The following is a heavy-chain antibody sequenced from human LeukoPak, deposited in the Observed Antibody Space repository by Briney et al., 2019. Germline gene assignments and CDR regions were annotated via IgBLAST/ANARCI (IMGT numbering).Heavy chain of an antibody. J-gene: IGHJ3*01. CDR3: ARGGPLSYSGSLYGAFDF. Sequence: GRSLRLSCAASGFTFNSYAMYWVRQAPGKGLEWVAVISYDGSNKYYADSVKGRFTISRDNSKNTLYLQMNTLIPEDTAVYYCARGGPLSYSGSLYGAFDFWGQGTMVTVSS. D-gene: IGHD1-26*01. CDR1: GFTFNSYA. CDR2: ISYDGSNK. V-gene: IGHV3-30-3*01.